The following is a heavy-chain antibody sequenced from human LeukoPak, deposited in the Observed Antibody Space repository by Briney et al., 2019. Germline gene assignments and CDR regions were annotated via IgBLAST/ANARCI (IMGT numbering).Heavy chain of an antibody. CDR1: GYTFTTYY. Sequence: GASVKVSCKASGYTFTTYYMHWVRQAPGQGLEWMGIINPSGGSTSYAQKLQGRVTITADESTSTAYMELRSLRSDDTAVYYCARDPTGFGGLDAFGIWGQGTMVTVSS. CDR2: INPSGGST. CDR3: ARDPTGFGGLDAFGI. V-gene: IGHV1-46*01. J-gene: IGHJ3*02. D-gene: IGHD3-10*01.